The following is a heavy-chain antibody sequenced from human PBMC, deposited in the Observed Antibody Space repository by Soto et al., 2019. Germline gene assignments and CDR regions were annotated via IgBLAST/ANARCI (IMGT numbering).Heavy chain of an antibody. Sequence: SVKVSCKASGGTFSSYTISWVRQAPGQGLEWMGRIIPILGIANYAQKFQGRVTITADKSTSTAYMELSSLRSEDTAMYYCARLEGCSGGSCYSVVYFQHWGQGTLVTVSS. CDR1: GGTFSSYT. V-gene: IGHV1-69*02. CDR2: IIPILGIA. D-gene: IGHD2-15*01. J-gene: IGHJ1*01. CDR3: ARLEGCSGGSCYSVVYFQH.